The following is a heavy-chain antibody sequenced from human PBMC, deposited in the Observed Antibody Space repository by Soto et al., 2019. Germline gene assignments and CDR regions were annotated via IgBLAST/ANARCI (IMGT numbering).Heavy chain of an antibody. D-gene: IGHD2-15*01. V-gene: IGHV1-46*01. CDR3: ARVGCSGGSCYQPTFDY. J-gene: IGHJ4*02. CDR1: GYTFTSYY. Sequence: ASVKVSCKASGYTFTSYYMHWVRQAPGQGLEWMGIIDPSGGSTSYAQKFQGRVTMTRDTSTSTVYMELSSLRSEDTAVYYCARVGCSGGSCYQPTFDYWGQGTLVTVSS. CDR2: IDPSGGST.